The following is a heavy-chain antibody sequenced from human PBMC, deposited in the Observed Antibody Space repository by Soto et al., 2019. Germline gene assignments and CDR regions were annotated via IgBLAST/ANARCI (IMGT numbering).Heavy chain of an antibody. CDR1: GFTFSSYS. J-gene: IGHJ6*02. CDR2: ISSSSTI. CDR3: ARDNARIAVAGSPVSYGMDV. V-gene: IGHV3-48*02. Sequence: GSLRLSCAASGFTFSSYSMNWVRQAPGKGLEWVSYISSSSTIYYADSVKGRFTISRDNAKNSLYLQMNSLRDEDTAVYYCARDNARIAVAGSPVSYGMDVWGQGTTVTVSS. D-gene: IGHD6-19*01.